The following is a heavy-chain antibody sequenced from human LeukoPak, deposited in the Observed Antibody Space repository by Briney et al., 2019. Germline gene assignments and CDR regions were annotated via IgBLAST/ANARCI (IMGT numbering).Heavy chain of an antibody. CDR2: INAGNGNT. CDR3: AAGTSIQSTNY. V-gene: IGHV1-3*01. D-gene: IGHD4-11*01. Sequence: GASVKVSCKASGYTFTSYAMHWVRQAPGQRLEWMGWINAGNGNTKYSQKFQERVTITRDMSTSTAYMELSSLRSEDTAVYYCAAGTSIQSTNYWGQGTLVTVSS. J-gene: IGHJ4*02. CDR1: GYTFTSYA.